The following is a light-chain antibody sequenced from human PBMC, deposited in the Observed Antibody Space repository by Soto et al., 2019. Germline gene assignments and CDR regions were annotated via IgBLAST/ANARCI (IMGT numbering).Light chain of an antibody. V-gene: IGKV3-20*01. Sequence: EIVLTQSPGTLSLSPGERATLSCRASQSFNSIYLAWYQQKPGQAPRLLIYGASSRATGIPDRFSGSGSGTDFTLTISSLQPDDFATYYCQQYSSYSVTFGQGTRLEIK. CDR1: QSFNSIY. CDR3: QQYSSYSVT. J-gene: IGKJ5*01. CDR2: GAS.